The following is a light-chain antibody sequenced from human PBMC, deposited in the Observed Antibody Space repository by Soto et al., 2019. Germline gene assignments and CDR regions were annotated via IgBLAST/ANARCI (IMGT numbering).Light chain of an antibody. CDR2: SAS. Sequence: EIVLTQSPGTLSLSPGERATLSCRASQSVDSKDLAWYQQKPGQAPRLLIYSASTRATGIPDRFSGSGSGTDFTLTISRLEPEDFAVYYCQQYGTSPLTFGGGTKVDIK. J-gene: IGKJ4*01. V-gene: IGKV3-20*01. CDR3: QQYGTSPLT. CDR1: QSVDSKD.